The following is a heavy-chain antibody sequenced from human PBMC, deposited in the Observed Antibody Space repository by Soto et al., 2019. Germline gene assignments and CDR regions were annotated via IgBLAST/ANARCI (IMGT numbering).Heavy chain of an antibody. CDR2: INYSGST. V-gene: IGHV4-39*07. CDR1: GGSISSSSYY. J-gene: IGHJ4*02. CDR3: ARGYGRNFDY. Sequence: SETLSLTCTVSGGSISSSSYYWGWIRQPPGKGLEWIGSINYSGSTNYDPSLKSRVTISADTAKNQFSLKLSSVTAADTAVYYCARGYGRNFDYWGQGTLVTVSS. D-gene: IGHD5-18*01.